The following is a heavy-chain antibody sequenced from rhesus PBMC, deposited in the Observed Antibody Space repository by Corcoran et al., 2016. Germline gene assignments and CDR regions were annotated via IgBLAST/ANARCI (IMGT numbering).Heavy chain of an antibody. CDR2: IYGGSGST. Sequence: QVQLQESGPGLVKPSETLSLTCAASGYSISSGYGWGWIRQPPWKGLEWIGQIYGGSGSTYYNPSLKSRVTVSKDTSKNQFSLKLSSVTAADTAVYYCARAAAGTGAFDFWGQGLRVTVSS. CDR3: ARAAAGTGAFDF. CDR1: GYSISSGYG. J-gene: IGHJ3*01. V-gene: IGHV4-127*01. D-gene: IGHD6-25*01.